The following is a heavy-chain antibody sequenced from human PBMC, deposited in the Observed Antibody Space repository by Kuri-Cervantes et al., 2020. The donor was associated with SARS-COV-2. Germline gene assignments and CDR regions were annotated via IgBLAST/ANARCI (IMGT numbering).Heavy chain of an antibody. CDR2: ISYDGSNK. J-gene: IGHJ6*03. V-gene: IGHV3-30-3*01. CDR1: GFTFSSYA. Sequence: GGSLRLSCAASGFTFSSYATHWVRQAPGKGLEWVAVISYDGSNKYYADSVKGRFTISRDNSKNTLYLQMNSLRAEDTAVYYCARAAFYYYYYYMDVWGKGTTVTVSS. CDR3: ARAAFYYYYYYMDV.